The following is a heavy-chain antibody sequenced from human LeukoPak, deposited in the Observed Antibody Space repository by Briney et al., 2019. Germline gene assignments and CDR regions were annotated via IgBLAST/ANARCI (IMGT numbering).Heavy chain of an antibody. CDR2: IYYSGST. V-gene: IGHV4-59*01. Sequence: PSETLSLTCTVSGGSISSYYWSWIRQPPGKGLEWIGYIYYSGSTNYNPSLKSRVTISVDTSKNQFSLKLSSVTAADTAVYYCARGGYSYGKYYYYMDVWGKGTTVTISS. CDR3: ARGGYSYGKYYYYMDV. D-gene: IGHD5-18*01. CDR1: GGSISSYY. J-gene: IGHJ6*03.